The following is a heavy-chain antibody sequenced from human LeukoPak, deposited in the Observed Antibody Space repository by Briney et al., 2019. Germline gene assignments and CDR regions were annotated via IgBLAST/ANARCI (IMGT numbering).Heavy chain of an antibody. CDR1: GFIFKTYE. J-gene: IGHJ4*02. Sequence: GGSLRLSCAASGFIFKTYEMNWVRQAPGKGLEWVSYISSSGSTIYYADSVKGRFTISRDNAKNSLYLQMNSLRAEDTAVYYCAREGWTFYYWGQGTLVTVSS. V-gene: IGHV3-48*03. CDR3: AREGWTFYY. CDR2: ISSSGSTI. D-gene: IGHD6-19*01.